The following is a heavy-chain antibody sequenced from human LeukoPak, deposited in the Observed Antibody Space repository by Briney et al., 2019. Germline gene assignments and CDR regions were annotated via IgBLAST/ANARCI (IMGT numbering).Heavy chain of an antibody. CDR2: ISTSDGTT. D-gene: IGHD2-8*02. J-gene: IGHJ4*02. Sequence: PGGSLRLSCAASAFTFSSYAMSWVRQAPGKGLEWVSSISTSDGTTYYADSVKGRFTISRDNSKSTLSLQMNSLRAEDTAIYYCATYRQVLLPFESWGQGTLVTVSS. V-gene: IGHV3-23*01. CDR3: ATYRQVLLPFES. CDR1: AFTFSSYA.